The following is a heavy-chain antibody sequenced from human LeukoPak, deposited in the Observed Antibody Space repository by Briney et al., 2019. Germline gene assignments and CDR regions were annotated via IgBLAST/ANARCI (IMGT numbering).Heavy chain of an antibody. J-gene: IGHJ4*02. D-gene: IGHD3-10*02. V-gene: IGHV3-23*01. CDR1: GFTFSSYA. CDR3: ARCSYGVGCLDY. Sequence: PGGSLRLSCAASGFTFSSYAMSWVRQAPGKGLEWVSAISGSGGSTYYADSVKGRFTISRDNSKNTLYLQMNSLRAEDTAVYYCARCSYGVGCLDYWGQGTLVTVSS. CDR2: ISGSGGST.